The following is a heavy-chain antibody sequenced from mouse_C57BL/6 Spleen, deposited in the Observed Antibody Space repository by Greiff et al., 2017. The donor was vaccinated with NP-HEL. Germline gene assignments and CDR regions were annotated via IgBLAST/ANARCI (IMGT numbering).Heavy chain of an antibody. V-gene: IGHV1-81*01. CDR1: GYTFTSYG. CDR2: IYPRSGNN. J-gene: IGHJ4*01. D-gene: IGHD2-3*01. Sequence: QVQLQPSGAELARPGASVKLSCKASGYTFTSYGISWVKQRTGQGLEWIGEIYPRSGNNYYNEEFKGKATLTADKSSSTAYMELRSLTSEDSAVYFCARDGGLLREYAMDYWGQGTSVTVSS. CDR3: ARDGGLLREYAMDY.